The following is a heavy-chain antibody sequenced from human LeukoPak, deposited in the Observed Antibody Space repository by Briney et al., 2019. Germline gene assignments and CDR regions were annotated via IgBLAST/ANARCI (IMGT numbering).Heavy chain of an antibody. J-gene: IGHJ5*02. CDR2: ISASGGTT. CDR1: GCTFHSYA. D-gene: IGHD2-2*01. CDR3: AKEPREYCGSNACPNWLDA. Sequence: GGSLPLSCAACGCTFHSYAMSGVGPARCREGEGVSAISASGGTTYYADSVRGRFTTSRDNSENTVYLQKNSLRVEDTALYYCAKEPREYCGSNACPNWLDAWGEGTLVTVSS. V-gene: IGHV3-23*01.